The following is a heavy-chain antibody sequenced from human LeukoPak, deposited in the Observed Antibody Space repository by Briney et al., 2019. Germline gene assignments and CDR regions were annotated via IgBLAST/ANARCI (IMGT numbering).Heavy chain of an antibody. CDR1: GVSISSYY. V-gene: IGHV4-59*08. CDR2: IYYSGSN. Sequence: SENLSLTCTVYGVSISSYYWSWIRQPPGKGLEWIGYIYYSGSNNYNPSLKSRVTISVDTSKNQFSLKLSSVTAADTAVYYCARHEEGPRYSSGWYYDYWGQGTLVTVSS. D-gene: IGHD6-19*01. J-gene: IGHJ4*02. CDR3: ARHEEGPRYSSGWYYDY.